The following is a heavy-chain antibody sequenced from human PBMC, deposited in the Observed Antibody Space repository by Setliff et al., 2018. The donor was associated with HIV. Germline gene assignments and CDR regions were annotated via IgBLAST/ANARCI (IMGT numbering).Heavy chain of an antibody. CDR3: ARDRRDDYYLTAYFDY. CDR2: IYHSGTT. Sequence: SEILSLTCTVSGYPISSGYYWGWIRQPPGKGLEWIGSIYHSGTTYYNPSLKSRVTISVDTSKNQFSLKLTSVTATDTAVYYCARDRRDDYYLTAYFDYWGQGTLVTVS. V-gene: IGHV4-38-2*02. J-gene: IGHJ4*02. D-gene: IGHD1-26*01. CDR1: GYPISSGYY.